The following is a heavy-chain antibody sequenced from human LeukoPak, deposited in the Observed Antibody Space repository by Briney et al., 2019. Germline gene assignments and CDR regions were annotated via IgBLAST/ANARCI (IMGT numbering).Heavy chain of an antibody. CDR1: GFNFSDSY. J-gene: IGHJ4*02. CDR2: ISNSGSSI. CDR3: ARRKRAFDF. Sequence: PGGPLRLSCAASGFNFSDSYMSWIRQTPEKGLEWISYISNSGSSIYYADSVKGRFTMSRDNANNSVYLQMDSLRGDDTAVYYCARRKRAFDFWGQGTLVTVSS. V-gene: IGHV3-11*01.